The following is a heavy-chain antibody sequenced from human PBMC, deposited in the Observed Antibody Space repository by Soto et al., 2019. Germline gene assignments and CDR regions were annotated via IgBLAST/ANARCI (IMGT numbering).Heavy chain of an antibody. CDR2: MTGTGATI. CDR1: GFTFSSYA. Sequence: PGGSLRLSCAASGFTFSSYAMSWARQAPGKGLEWVSGMTGTGATIYYADSVEGRFTISRDNSKNTPYLLMNSLRAEDTAVYYCARRLEYCSSTTCWPPGYWGQGTLVTVSS. V-gene: IGHV3-23*01. J-gene: IGHJ4*02. CDR3: ARRLEYCSSTTCWPPGY. D-gene: IGHD2-2*01.